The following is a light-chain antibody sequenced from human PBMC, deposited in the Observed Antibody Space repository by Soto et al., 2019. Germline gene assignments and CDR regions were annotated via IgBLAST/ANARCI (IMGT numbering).Light chain of an antibody. CDR2: LNSDGSH. CDR3: QTWVTGIQV. V-gene: IGLV4-69*01. Sequence: QPVLTQAPSASASLGASVKLTCTLSSGHSSYAIAWHQQQPEKGPRYLMKLNSDGSHTKRDGIPDRFSGSSSGAERYLTISSLQSEDEADYYCQTWVTGIQVFGGGTQLIVL. CDR1: SGHSSYA. J-gene: IGLJ3*02.